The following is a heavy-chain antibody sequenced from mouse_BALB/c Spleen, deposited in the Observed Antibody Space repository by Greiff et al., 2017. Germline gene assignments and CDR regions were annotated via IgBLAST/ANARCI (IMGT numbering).Heavy chain of an antibody. D-gene: IGHD2-10*02. J-gene: IGHJ1*01. Sequence: EVQLQQSGPELVKPGASVKISCKASGYTFTSYVMHWVKQKPGQGLEWIGYINPYNDGTKYNEKFKGKATLTSDKSSSTAYMELSSLTSEDSAVYYCARSYGNYVYWYFDVWGAGTTVTVSS. V-gene: IGHV1-14*01. CDR1: GYTFTSYV. CDR2: INPYNDGT. CDR3: ARSYGNYVYWYFDV.